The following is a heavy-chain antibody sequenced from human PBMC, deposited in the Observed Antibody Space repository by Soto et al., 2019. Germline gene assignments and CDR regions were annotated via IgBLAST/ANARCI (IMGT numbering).Heavy chain of an antibody. CDR2: ISYDGSNK. CDR1: GFTFSSYG. V-gene: IGHV3-30*18. CDR3: AKTLESQHYYFDY. Sequence: ALRLSCAASGFTFSSYGMHWVRQAPGKGLEWVAVISYDGSNKYYADSVKGRFTISRDNSKNTLYLQMNSLRAEDTAVYYCAKTLESQHYYFDYWAQGTLVTVSS. J-gene: IGHJ4*02.